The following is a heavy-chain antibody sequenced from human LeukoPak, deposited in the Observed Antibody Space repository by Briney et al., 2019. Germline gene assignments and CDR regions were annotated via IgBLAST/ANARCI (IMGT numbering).Heavy chain of an antibody. CDR3: ARPPSRGYSSSFEY. CDR1: GYSFPTYW. Sequence: LGESLKFSCKGSGYSFPTYWIAWVRQMPGKGLEWMGIIYPDESNIRYSPSFQGQVTISADKSISTAYLQWSSLKASDTAMYYCARPPSRGYSSSFEYWGQGTLVTVSS. V-gene: IGHV5-51*01. D-gene: IGHD2-2*03. J-gene: IGHJ4*02. CDR2: IYPDESNI.